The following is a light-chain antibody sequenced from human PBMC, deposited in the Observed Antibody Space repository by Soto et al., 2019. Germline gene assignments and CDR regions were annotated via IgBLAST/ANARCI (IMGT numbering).Light chain of an antibody. CDR2: SNN. V-gene: IGLV1-44*01. J-gene: IGLJ2*01. CDR3: ATWDDSLNGPV. CDR1: SSNIGRNT. Sequence: QSVLTQPPSASGTPGQRVTISCSGSSSNIGRNTVNWYQQLPGTAPKLLIYSNNQRPSGVPDRFSGSKSGTSASLAISGLQYEDEADYYCATWDDSLNGPVFGGGTKLTVL.